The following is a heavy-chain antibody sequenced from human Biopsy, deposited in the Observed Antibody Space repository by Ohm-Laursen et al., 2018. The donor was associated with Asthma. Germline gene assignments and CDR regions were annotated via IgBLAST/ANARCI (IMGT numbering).Heavy chain of an antibody. CDR1: GFTFSSYG. D-gene: IGHD2-2*01. CDR2: IWYDGSNK. J-gene: IGHJ6*02. CDR3: ARGGLGYCSSTSCYQNYYYGMDV. Sequence: SLRLSCSASGFTFSSYGMHWVRQAPGKGLEWVAVIWYDGSNKYYADSVKGRFTIFRDNSKNTLYLQMNSLRAEDTAVYYCARGGLGYCSSTSCYQNYYYGMDVWGQGTTVTVSS. V-gene: IGHV3-33*01.